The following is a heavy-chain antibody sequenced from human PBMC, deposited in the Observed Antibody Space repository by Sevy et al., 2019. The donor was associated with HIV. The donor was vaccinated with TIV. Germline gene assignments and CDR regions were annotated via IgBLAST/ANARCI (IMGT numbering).Heavy chain of an antibody. D-gene: IGHD2-8*01. V-gene: IGHV3-23*01. CDR2: FSFGCGKI. Sequence: GGSLRLSCAASGFTFSKYSMSWIRQTPGKGLEWVSTFSFGCGKINYADSVKGRFTISRDDSRNTFYLQMNSLRAEDTAIYYCAKEGCTKPHDYWGQGTVVTVSS. J-gene: IGHJ4*02. CDR3: AKEGCTKPHDY. CDR1: GFTFSKYS.